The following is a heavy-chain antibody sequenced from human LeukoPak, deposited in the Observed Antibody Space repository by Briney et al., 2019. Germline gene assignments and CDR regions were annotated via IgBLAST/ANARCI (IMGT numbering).Heavy chain of an antibody. D-gene: IGHD3-10*01. CDR3: AKEGPPDYYGSGSYFDY. CDR2: ISGSGGRT. CDR1: GFTFSSYA. V-gene: IGHV3-23*01. J-gene: IGHJ4*02. Sequence: GGSLRLSCAASGFTFSSYAMSWVRQAPGKGLEWVSAISGSGGRTYYADSVKGRFTISRDNSKNTLYLQMNSLRAEDTAVYYCAKEGPPDYYGSGSYFDYWGQGTLVTVSS.